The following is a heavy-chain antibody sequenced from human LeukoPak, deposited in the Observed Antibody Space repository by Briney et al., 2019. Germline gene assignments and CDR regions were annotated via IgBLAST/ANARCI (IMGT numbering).Heavy chain of an antibody. CDR2: VSGSGGST. D-gene: IGHD2-15*01. CDR1: GFTFSSYT. CDR3: VKDRSYEGVDVTTPFDY. J-gene: IGHJ4*02. Sequence: PGGSLRLSCSASGFTFSSYTMHWVRQAPGKGLAYVSAVSGSGGSTYYAGSVEGRFSISRDNSKNTLYLQMSSLRAEDTAVYYCVKDRSYEGVDVTTPFDYWGQGTLVSVSS. V-gene: IGHV3-64D*06.